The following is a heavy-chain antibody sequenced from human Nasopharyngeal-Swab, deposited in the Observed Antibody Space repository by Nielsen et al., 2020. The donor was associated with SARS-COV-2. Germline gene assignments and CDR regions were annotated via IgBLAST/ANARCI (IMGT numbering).Heavy chain of an antibody. CDR2: ISWNSGSI. J-gene: IGHJ6*02. CDR1: GFTFDDYA. V-gene: IGHV3-9*01. D-gene: IGHD5-18*01. CDR3: AKDMGIRGYSYDDYYYYGMDV. Sequence: LKISCAASGFTFDDYAMHWVRQAPGKGLEWVTGISWNSGSIGYADSVKGRFTISRDNAKNSLYLQMNSLRAEDTALYYCAKDMGIRGYSYDDYYYYGMDVWGQGTTVTVSS.